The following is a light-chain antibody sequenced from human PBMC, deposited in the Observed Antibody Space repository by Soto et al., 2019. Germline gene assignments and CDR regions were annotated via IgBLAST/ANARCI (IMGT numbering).Light chain of an antibody. V-gene: IGKV3-11*01. CDR1: QSLSNN. Sequence: EIVLTQSPGTLSLSPGERATLSCRASQSLSNNFLAWYQQKPGQAPRLLIYGATSRATGIPARFSGSGSGTDFTLTISSLEPEDFAVYYCQQRSNWPPITFGQGTRLEIK. J-gene: IGKJ5*01. CDR2: GAT. CDR3: QQRSNWPPIT.